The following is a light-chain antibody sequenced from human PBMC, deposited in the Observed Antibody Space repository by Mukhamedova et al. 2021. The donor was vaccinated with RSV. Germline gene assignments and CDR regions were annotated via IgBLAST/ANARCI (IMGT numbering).Light chain of an antibody. V-gene: IGLV2-23*02. CDR2: EVT. J-gene: IGLJ2*01. CDR3: SSYSHSGPFVL. Sequence: WYQQHPGTAPKLIIYEVTKRPSGVSSRFSGSKSGSTASLTISGLQPEDEADYYCSSYSHSGPFVLFGGGTKLTV.